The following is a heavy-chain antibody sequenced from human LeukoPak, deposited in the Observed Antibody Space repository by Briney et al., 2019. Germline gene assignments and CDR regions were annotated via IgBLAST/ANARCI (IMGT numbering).Heavy chain of an antibody. V-gene: IGHV3-30*02. CDR1: GFTFSSYG. CDR2: IRYDGSKK. D-gene: IGHD3-22*01. CDR3: AKDQVVDYYDSSGYQYYFEY. J-gene: IGHJ4*02. Sequence: GGSLRLSCAASGFTFSSYGMHWVRQAPGKGLEWVAFIRYDGSKKYYADSVKGRFTISRDNSKHTLYLQMNSLRAEDTAVYYCAKDQVVDYYDSSGYQYYFEYWGQGTPVTVSS.